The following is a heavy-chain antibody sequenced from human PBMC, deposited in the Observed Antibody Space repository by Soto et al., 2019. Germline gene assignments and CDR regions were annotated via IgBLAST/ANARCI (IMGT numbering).Heavy chain of an antibody. CDR3: AAGGGLPRYY. CDR2: HYDSASS. D-gene: IGHD1-26*01. J-gene: IGHJ4*02. Sequence: QLQLQESGSGLVKPSQTLSLTCAVSGGSISGGGYSWSWLRQPPGKGREWVGYHYDSASSYYNPYRRSRVTIAVARSKFQFSLKLGSVTAAAAAVYYCAAGGGLPRYYWGQGTLVTVSS. CDR1: GGSISGGGYS. V-gene: IGHV4-30-2*01.